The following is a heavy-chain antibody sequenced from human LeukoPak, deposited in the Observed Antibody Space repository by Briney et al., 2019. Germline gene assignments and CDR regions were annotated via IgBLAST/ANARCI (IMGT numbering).Heavy chain of an antibody. CDR1: GFTFSTYG. D-gene: IGHD2-15*01. CDR3: AKDEGHCTGGSCYRQDY. J-gene: IGHJ4*02. CDR2: ISYDGSNK. V-gene: IGHV3-30*18. Sequence: PGGSLRLSCAVSGFTFSTYGMHWARQAPGKGPEWVAVISYDGSNKYYAESVKGRFTISRDNSKNTLYLQLNSLRAEDTAVYYCAKDEGHCTGGSCYRQDYWGQGTLVTVSS.